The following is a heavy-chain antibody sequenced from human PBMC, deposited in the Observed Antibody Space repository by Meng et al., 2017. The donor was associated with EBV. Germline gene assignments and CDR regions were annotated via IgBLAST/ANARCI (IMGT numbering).Heavy chain of an antibody. V-gene: IGHV3-30-3*01. CDR2: ISYDGSNK. Sequence: VPLVESGGGVVQPVRSLRLSCAASGFTFSSYAMHWVRQAPGKGLEWVAVISYDGSNKYYADSVKGRFTISRDNSKNTLYLQMNSLRAEDTAVYYCARDPDSSGWYYFDYWGQGTLVTVSS. CDR3: ARDPDSSGWYYFDY. J-gene: IGHJ4*02. D-gene: IGHD6-19*01. CDR1: GFTFSSYA.